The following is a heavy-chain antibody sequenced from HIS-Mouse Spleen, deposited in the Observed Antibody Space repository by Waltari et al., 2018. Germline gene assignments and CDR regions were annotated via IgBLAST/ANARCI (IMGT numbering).Heavy chain of an antibody. CDR2: VIPIRGIA. CDR3: ARAGELMVYATDDAFDI. J-gene: IGHJ3*02. V-gene: IGHV1-69*04. CDR1: GGTFSSYA. Sequence: QVQLVQSGAEVKKPGSSVKVSCKASGGTFSSYAISWVRQAPGQGLEWMGRVIPIRGIANYAQKFQGRVTITADKSTSTACMELSSLRSEDTAVYYCARAGELMVYATDDAFDIWGQGTMVTVSS. D-gene: IGHD2-8*01.